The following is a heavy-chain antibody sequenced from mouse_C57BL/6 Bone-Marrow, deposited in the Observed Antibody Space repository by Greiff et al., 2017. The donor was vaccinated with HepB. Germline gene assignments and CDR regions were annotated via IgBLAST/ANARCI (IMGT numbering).Heavy chain of an antibody. V-gene: IGHV1-64*01. CDR1: GYTFTSYW. J-gene: IGHJ3*01. Sequence: QVQLQQPGAELVKPGASVKLSCKASGYTFTSYWMHWVKQRPGQGLEWIGMIHPNSGSTNYNEKFKSKATLTVDKSSSTAYMQLSSLTSEDSAVYYGARMAYYSNYEFAYWGQGTLVTVSA. D-gene: IGHD2-5*01. CDR3: ARMAYYSNYEFAY. CDR2: IHPNSGST.